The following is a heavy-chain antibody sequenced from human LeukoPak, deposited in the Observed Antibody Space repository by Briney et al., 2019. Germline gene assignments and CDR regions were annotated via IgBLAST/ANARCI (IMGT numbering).Heavy chain of an antibody. CDR2: ISSSSGYI. CDR3: AMDSSWLPLKFDY. CDR1: GFTFSSYT. Sequence: GGSLRLSCAASGFTFSSYTMNWVRQAPGKGLEWVSSISSSSGYIYSADSVEGRFTISRDNAKNSLYLQMNSLRAEDTAVYYCAMDSSWLPLKFDYWGQGTLVTVST. D-gene: IGHD5-24*01. V-gene: IGHV3-21*01. J-gene: IGHJ4*02.